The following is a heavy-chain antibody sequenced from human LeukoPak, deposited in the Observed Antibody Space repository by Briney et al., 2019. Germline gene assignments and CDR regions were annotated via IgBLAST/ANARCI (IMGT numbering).Heavy chain of an antibody. V-gene: IGHV4-34*01. CDR1: GFTFSNCA. CDR3: ARDFSSYYYYYMDV. J-gene: IGHJ6*03. D-gene: IGHD6-6*01. Sequence: GSLRLSCAASGFTFSNCAMNWVRQSPGKGLEWIGNTYHSDYINYNPSLKSRVTISVDTSKNQFSLKLSSVTAADTAVYYCARDFSSYYYYYMDVWGKGTTVTVSS. CDR2: TYHSDYI.